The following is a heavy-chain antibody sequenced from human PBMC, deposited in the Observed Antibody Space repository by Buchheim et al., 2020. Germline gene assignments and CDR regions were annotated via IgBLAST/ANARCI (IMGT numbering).Heavy chain of an antibody. V-gene: IGHV3-48*01. D-gene: IGHD3-16*01. J-gene: IGHJ4*02. CDR2: ISHSSRTI. CDR3: ARDAFGGGIYYFDS. CDR1: GFTFSSYS. Sequence: EVQLVDSGGGLVQPGGSLRLSCAASGFTFSSYSMNWVRQAPGKGLEWVSYISHSSRTIYYADSVKGRFTISRDNAKNSLYLQMNSLRAEDTAVYYCARDAFGGGIYYFDSWGLGTL.